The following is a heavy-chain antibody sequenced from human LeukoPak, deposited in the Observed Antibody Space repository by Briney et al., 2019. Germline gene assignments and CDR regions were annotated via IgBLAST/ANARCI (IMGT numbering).Heavy chain of an antibody. CDR3: ARATSANYDILTGLYYYYGMDV. J-gene: IGHJ6*02. CDR2: ISWNSGSI. CDR1: GFTFDDYA. V-gene: IGHV3-9*01. D-gene: IGHD3-9*01. Sequence: GGSLRLSCAASGFTFDDYAMHWVRQAPGKGLEWVSGISWNSGSIGYADSVKGRFTISRDNSKNTLYLQMNSLRAEDTAVYYCARATSANYDILTGLYYYYGMDVWGQGTTVTVSS.